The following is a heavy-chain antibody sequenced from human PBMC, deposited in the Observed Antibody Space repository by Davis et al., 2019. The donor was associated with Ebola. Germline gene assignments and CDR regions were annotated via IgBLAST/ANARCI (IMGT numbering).Heavy chain of an antibody. J-gene: IGHJ5*02. V-gene: IGHV3-7*03. CDR1: GFTFSSYA. D-gene: IGHD3-22*01. CDR3: ARDPETYYYDSSGYQTIRWFDP. Sequence: GESLKISCAASGFTFSSYAMHWVRQAPGKGLEWVANIKQDGSEKYYVDSVKGRFTISRDNAKNSLYLQMNSLRAEDTAVYYCARDPETYYYDSSGYQTIRWFDPWGQGTLVTVSS. CDR2: IKQDGSEK.